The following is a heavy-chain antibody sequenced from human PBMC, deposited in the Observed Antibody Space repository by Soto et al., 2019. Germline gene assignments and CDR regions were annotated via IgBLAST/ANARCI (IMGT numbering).Heavy chain of an antibody. Sequence: SETLSLTCTVSGGSISSGDYYWSWIRQPPGKGLEWIGYIYYSGSTYYNPSLKSRVTISADTSKNQFSLKLSSVTAADTAVYYCARETYYYDSSDTPLDIWGQGTMVTVSS. CDR1: GGSISSGDYY. D-gene: IGHD3-22*01. J-gene: IGHJ3*02. CDR3: ARETYYYDSSDTPLDI. V-gene: IGHV4-30-4*01. CDR2: IYYSGST.